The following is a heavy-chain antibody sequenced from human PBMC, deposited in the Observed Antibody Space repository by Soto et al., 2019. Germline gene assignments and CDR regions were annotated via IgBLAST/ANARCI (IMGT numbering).Heavy chain of an antibody. J-gene: IGHJ4*02. CDR1: GFTFSSYS. V-gene: IGHV3-21*01. D-gene: IGHD2-15*01. Sequence: GGSLRLSCAASGFTFSSYSMNWVRQAPGKGLEWVSSISSSSSYIYYADSVKGRFTISRDNAKNSLYLQMNSLRAEDTAVYYCARDTLTDPYFDYWGQGTLVTVSS. CDR3: ARDTLTDPYFDY. CDR2: ISSSSSYI.